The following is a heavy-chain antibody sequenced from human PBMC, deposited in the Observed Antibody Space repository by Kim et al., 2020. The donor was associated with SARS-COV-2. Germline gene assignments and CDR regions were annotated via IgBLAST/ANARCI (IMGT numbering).Heavy chain of an antibody. D-gene: IGHD3-22*01. Sequence: SETLSLTCAVYGGSFSGYYWSWIRQPPGKGLEWIGEINHSGSTNYNPSLKSRVTISVDTSKNQFSLKLSSVTAADTAVYYCARSTRSGGRITMIRPMRGDYFDYWGQGTLVTVSS. CDR3: ARSTRSGGRITMIRPMRGDYFDY. CDR1: GGSFSGYY. J-gene: IGHJ4*02. CDR2: INHSGST. V-gene: IGHV4-34*01.